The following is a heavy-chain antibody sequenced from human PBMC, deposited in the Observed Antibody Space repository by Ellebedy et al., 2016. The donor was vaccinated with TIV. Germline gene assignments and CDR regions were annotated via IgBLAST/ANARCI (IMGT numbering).Heavy chain of an antibody. CDR3: ARVPVGDIVVVPAAINYYYYYMDV. Sequence: SVKVSXXASGGTFSSYAISWVRQAPGQGLEWMGGIIPIFGTANYAQKFQGRVTITADESTSTAYMELSSLRSEDTAVYYCARVPVGDIVVVPAAINYYYYYMDVWGKGTTVTVSS. J-gene: IGHJ6*03. V-gene: IGHV1-69*13. D-gene: IGHD2-2*01. CDR2: IIPIFGTA. CDR1: GGTFSSYA.